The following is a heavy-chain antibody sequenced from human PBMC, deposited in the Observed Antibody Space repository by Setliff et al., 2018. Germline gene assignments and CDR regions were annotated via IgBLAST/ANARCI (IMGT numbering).Heavy chain of an antibody. J-gene: IGHJ4*02. Sequence: AASVKVSCKASGYTFTSYYMYWVRQVPGQGPEWMGTINTGGGSASIVDQFQGRVTMTRDTSTSTVYMELNGLRSDDTAIYYCTRGGAAAAGKKGVFEHWGQGTLVTVSS. CDR1: GYTFTSYY. CDR2: INTGGGSA. D-gene: IGHD6-13*01. V-gene: IGHV1-46*01. CDR3: TRGGAAAAGKKGVFEH.